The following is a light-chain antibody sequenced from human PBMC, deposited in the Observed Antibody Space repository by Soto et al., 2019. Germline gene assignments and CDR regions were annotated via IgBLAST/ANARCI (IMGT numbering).Light chain of an antibody. CDR1: QSVSSSY. J-gene: IGKJ2*01. CDR3: QQYGSSRYT. Sequence: EIVLTQSPGTLSLSPGERATLSCRASQSVSSSYLALYQQKPGQAPRLLIYGASSRATGIPDRFSGSGSGTDFTLTISRLEPEDFAVYYCQQYGSSRYTFGKGTKLEIK. CDR2: GAS. V-gene: IGKV3-20*01.